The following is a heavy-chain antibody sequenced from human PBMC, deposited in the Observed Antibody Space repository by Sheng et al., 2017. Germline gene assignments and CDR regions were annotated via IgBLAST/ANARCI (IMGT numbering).Heavy chain of an antibody. CDR2: ISWNSGSI. CDR1: GFTFDDYA. Sequence: EVQLVESGVGLVQPGRSLRLSCAASGFTFDDYAMHWVRQAPGKGLEWVSGISWNSGSIGYADSVKGRFTISRDNAKNSLYLQMNSLRAEDTALYYCAKGGYSNYDGDFDYCGQGTLVTVSS. J-gene: IGHJ4*02. V-gene: IGHV3-9*01. D-gene: IGHD4-4*01. CDR3: AKGGYSNYDGDFDY.